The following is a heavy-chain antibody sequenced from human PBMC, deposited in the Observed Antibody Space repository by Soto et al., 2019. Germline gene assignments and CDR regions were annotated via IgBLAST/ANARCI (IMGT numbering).Heavy chain of an antibody. CDR2: IKSKTDGGTV. Sequence: EVQLVESGGGLVKPGGSLRLSCAASGFTFSKAWMSWVRQAPGKGLEWLGLIKSKTDGGTVDYAASVTGRFTISRDDSKNTLSLQMNSLETEDTAVYYCTTGSEATQQIVQGYWGQGTLVTVSS. V-gene: IGHV3-15*01. CDR1: GFTFSKAW. J-gene: IGHJ4*02. D-gene: IGHD6-6*01. CDR3: TTGSEATQQIVQGY.